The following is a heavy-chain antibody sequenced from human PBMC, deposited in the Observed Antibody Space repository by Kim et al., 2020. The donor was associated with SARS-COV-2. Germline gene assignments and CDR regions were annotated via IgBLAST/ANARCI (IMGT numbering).Heavy chain of an antibody. V-gene: IGHV3-23*01. CDR2: GST. Sequence: GSTYYADSVKGRFNISRDNSKNTLYLQMNSLRAEDTAVYYCAKDLGGGMDVWGQGTTVTVSS. D-gene: IGHD3-16*01. CDR3: AKDLGGGMDV. J-gene: IGHJ6*02.